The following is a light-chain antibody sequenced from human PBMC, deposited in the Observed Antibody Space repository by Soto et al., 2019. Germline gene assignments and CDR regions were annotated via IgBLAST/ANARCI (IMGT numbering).Light chain of an antibody. CDR2: AAS. V-gene: IGKV3-15*01. CDR1: QNINSN. CDR3: PQYNIWPGFT. Sequence: EIVMTQSPVTLSVSPGERATLSCRASQNINSNLAWYQQKPGQAPRLLIYAASTRATGLPARFSGSGSGTAFTLTISSLQSDEFAVYYGPQYNIWPGFTFGPGTKVDGK. J-gene: IGKJ3*01.